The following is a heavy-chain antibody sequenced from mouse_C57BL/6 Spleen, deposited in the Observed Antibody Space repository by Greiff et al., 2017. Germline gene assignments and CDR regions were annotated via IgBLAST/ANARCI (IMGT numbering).Heavy chain of an antibody. CDR3: AKPVELWGFAY. CDR2: IWGDGST. V-gene: IGHV2-3*01. CDR1: GFSLTSYG. J-gene: IGHJ3*01. Sequence: QVQLQQSGPGLVAPSQRLSITCTVSGFSLTSYGVSWVRQPPGKGLEWLGVIWGDGSTNYHSALISRLSISKDNSKSQVFLKLNSLQNDDTATYYCAKPVELWGFAYWGQGTLVTVSA. D-gene: IGHD1-1*02.